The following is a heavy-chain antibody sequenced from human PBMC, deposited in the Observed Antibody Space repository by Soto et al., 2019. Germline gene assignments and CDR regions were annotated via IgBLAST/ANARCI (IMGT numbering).Heavy chain of an antibody. D-gene: IGHD2-2*01. J-gene: IGHJ4*02. CDR1: GFTFGDYA. V-gene: IGHV3-49*03. CDR3: ARMDCTSNSCSYLFDY. Sequence: QAGGSLRLSCTASGFTFGDYAMSWFRQGPGKGLEWVGFIRSIAYGVTADYATSVKDRFTISRDDSKSIAYLQMNSLKTEDTAVYYCARMDCTSNSCSYLFDYWGQGALVTVSS. CDR2: IRSIAYGVTA.